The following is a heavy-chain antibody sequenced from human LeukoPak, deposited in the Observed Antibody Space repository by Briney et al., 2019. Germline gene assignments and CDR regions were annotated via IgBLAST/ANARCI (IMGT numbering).Heavy chain of an antibody. J-gene: IGHJ5*02. CDR3: ARDSSSGGSCFDP. Sequence: PGGSLRLSCAASEFTFSSYTMNWIRQPPGKGLEWIGEINHSGSTNYNPSLKSRVTISVDTSKNQFSLKLSSVTAADTAVYYCARDSSSGGSCFDPWGQGTLVTVSS. V-gene: IGHV4-34*01. CDR1: EFTFSSYT. CDR2: INHSGST. D-gene: IGHD6-13*01.